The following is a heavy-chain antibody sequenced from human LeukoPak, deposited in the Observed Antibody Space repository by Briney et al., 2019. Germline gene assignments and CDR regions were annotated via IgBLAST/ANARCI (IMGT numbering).Heavy chain of an antibody. CDR2: INWNGGST. J-gene: IGHJ4*02. CDR1: GFTFDDYG. CDR3: ARDRYYDSSGYYGPFDY. Sequence: GGSLRLSCAASGFTFDDYGMSWVRQAPGKGLEWVSGINWNGGSTGYADSVKGRFTISRDNAKNSLHLQMNSLRAEDTALYYCARDRYYDSSGYYGPFDYWGQGTLVTVSS. D-gene: IGHD3-22*01. V-gene: IGHV3-20*04.